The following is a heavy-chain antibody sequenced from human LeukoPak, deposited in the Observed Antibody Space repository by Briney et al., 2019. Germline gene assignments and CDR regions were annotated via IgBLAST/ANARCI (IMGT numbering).Heavy chain of an antibody. Sequence: GGSLRLSCTASGFTLGGHDMHWVRQTTGDGLEWGAAVSARHPAFYAGSVKGRFPVSREDAKNSLYLQINSLRAGDTAVYYCVREARGYHYTSFDYWGQGSLVTVSS. CDR1: GFTLGGHD. CDR3: VREARGYHYTSFDY. V-gene: IGHV3-13*01. CDR2: VSARHPA. D-gene: IGHD5-18*01. J-gene: IGHJ4*02.